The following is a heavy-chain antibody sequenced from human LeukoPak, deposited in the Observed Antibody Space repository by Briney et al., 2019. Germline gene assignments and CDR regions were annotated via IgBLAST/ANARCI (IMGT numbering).Heavy chain of an antibody. CDR1: GFTFSSYG. CDR2: IRYDGSNK. CDR3: ATLGDYGDYGDY. J-gene: IGHJ4*02. D-gene: IGHD4-17*01. V-gene: IGHV3-30*02. Sequence: GGSLRLSCAASGFTFSSYGMHWVRQAPGKGLEWVAFIRYDGSNKYYADSVKGRFTISRDNAKNSLYLQMNSLRAEDTAVYYCATLGDYGDYGDYWGQGTLVTVSS.